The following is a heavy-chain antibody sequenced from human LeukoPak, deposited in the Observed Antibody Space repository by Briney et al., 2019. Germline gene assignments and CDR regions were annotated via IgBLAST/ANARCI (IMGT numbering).Heavy chain of an antibody. CDR1: GFTFCDYY. CDR3: ARSDHYYMDV. D-gene: IGHD2-21*02. Sequence: GGSLRLSCAASGFTFCDYYMSWVRQAPGKGLEWVSVIYSGGSTYYADSVKGRFTISRDNSKNTLYLQMNSLRAEDTAVYYCARSDHYYMDVWGKGTTVTISS. CDR2: IYSGGST. V-gene: IGHV3-66*01. J-gene: IGHJ6*03.